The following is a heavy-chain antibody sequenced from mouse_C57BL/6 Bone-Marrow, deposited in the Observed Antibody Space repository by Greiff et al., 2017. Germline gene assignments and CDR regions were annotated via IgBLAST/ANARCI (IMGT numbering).Heavy chain of an antibody. Sequence: EVHLVESGPGLVKPSQSLSLTCSVTGYSITSGYYWNWIRQFPGNKLEWMGYISYDGSNNYNPSLKNRISITRYTPKNQFFLKLNAVTTEDTATYYCARKRRYYGSSPPSAMDDWGKGTSVTVSS. J-gene: IGHJ4*01. V-gene: IGHV3-6*01. CDR2: ISYDGSN. D-gene: IGHD1-1*01. CDR3: ARKRRYYGSSPPSAMDD. CDR1: GYSITSGYY.